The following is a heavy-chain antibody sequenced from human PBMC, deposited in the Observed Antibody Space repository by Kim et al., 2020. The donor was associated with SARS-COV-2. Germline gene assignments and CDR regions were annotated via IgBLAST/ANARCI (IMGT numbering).Heavy chain of an antibody. CDR1: GYTFTTYA. Sequence: ASVKVSCKASGYTFTTYAMHWVRQAPGQRLEWMGWINAGNGNTKYSQKFQGRVTITRDTSASTAYIELSRLGSEDTAVYYCARDTCSGGSCYSGYFDYWGQGTLVTVSS. CDR3: ARDTCSGGSCYSGYFDY. J-gene: IGHJ4*02. D-gene: IGHD2-15*01. CDR2: INAGNGNT. V-gene: IGHV1-3*01.